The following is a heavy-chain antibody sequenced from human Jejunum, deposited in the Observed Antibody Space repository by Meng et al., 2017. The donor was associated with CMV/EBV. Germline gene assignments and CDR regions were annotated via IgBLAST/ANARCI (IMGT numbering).Heavy chain of an antibody. J-gene: IGHJ4*02. CDR3: AKDGPFYGGQSFDS. D-gene: IGHD4/OR15-4a*01. V-gene: IGHV3-23*01. CDR1: GFTISSNA. Sequence: ASGFTISSNAMNWVRQAPGRGLEWVSGISGEGEATYYAEAVKGRFSISRDNFKNTMYLQMNSLRADDTAVYYCAKDGPFYGGQSFDSWGQGTLVTVSS. CDR2: ISGEGEAT.